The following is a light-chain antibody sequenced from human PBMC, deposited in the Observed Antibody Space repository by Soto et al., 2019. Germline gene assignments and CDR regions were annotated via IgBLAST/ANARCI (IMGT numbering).Light chain of an antibody. V-gene: IGKV1-8*01. CDR3: QQDYIYPRT. CDR1: QGISSY. CDR2: AAS. Sequence: AIRMTQSPSSFSASTGDRVTITCRASQGISSYLAWYQQKPGKAPKLLIYAASTLRSGVPSRFSGSGSGTDFTLTSSCLQSEDFATYYCQQDYIYPRTFGQGTKVEIK. J-gene: IGKJ1*01.